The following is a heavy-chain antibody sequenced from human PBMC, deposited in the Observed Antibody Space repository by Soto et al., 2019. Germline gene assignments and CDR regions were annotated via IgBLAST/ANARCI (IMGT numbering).Heavy chain of an antibody. CDR2: IKSKTDGGTT. Sequence: GGSLRLSCAASGFTFSNAWMSWVRQAPGKGLEGVGRIKSKTDGGTTDYAAPVKGRFTISRDDSKNTLYLQMNSLKTEDTAVYYCTTGVSTYYYDSSGYYDGPDAFDIWGQGTMVTVSS. D-gene: IGHD3-22*01. CDR3: TTGVSTYYYDSSGYYDGPDAFDI. CDR1: GFTFSNAW. J-gene: IGHJ3*02. V-gene: IGHV3-15*01.